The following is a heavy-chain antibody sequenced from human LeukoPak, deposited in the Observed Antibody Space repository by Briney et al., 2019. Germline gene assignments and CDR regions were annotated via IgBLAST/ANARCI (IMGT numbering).Heavy chain of an antibody. D-gene: IGHD2-2*01. CDR1: GGSISSSSYY. V-gene: IGHV4-39*01. CDR2: IYYSGST. Sequence: SETLSLTCTVSGGSISSSSYYWGWIRQPPGKGLEWIGSIYYSGSTYYNPSLKSRVTISVDTSKNQFSLKLTSVTDADTAVYYCAKNRVPAARGLGWFDPWGQGTPVTVSS. J-gene: IGHJ5*02. CDR3: AKNRVPAARGLGWFDP.